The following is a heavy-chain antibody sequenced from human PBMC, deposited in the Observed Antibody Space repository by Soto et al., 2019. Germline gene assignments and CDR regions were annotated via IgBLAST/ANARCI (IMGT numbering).Heavy chain of an antibody. V-gene: IGHV1-18*01. CDR3: ARDLHGDPYY. J-gene: IGHJ4*02. CDR1: GYTFTSYG. CDR2: ISAYNGNT. D-gene: IGHD4-17*01. Sequence: QVQLVQSGAEVKKPGASVKVSCKASGYTFTSYGVRWVRQAPGQGLEWMGWISAYNGNTNNAQKLQGRDTMTTDTSTSTAYMGLRSLRADDTAVYYCARDLHGDPYYRGQGTLVTVSS.